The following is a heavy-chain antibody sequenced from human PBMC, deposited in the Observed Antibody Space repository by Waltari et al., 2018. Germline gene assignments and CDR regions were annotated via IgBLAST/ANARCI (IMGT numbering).Heavy chain of an antibody. CDR1: GDSFSDNYW. CDR3: ARSRSGYTFFDY. Sequence: VEPSGTLSLTCAVSGDSFSDNYWWDWVRQSPGQGLEWIGQVYHVGYTNYNPSLKSRLTMSIDKSKNQFSLRLTSVTAADTGVYYCARSRSGYTFFDYWGQGVMVTVSS. V-gene: IGHV4-4*02. CDR2: VYHVGYT. D-gene: IGHD3-3*01. J-gene: IGHJ4*02.